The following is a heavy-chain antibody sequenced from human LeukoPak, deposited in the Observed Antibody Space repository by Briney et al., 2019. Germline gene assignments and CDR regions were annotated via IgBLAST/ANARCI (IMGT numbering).Heavy chain of an antibody. CDR3: ARVDRIAAAGFY. Sequence: SETLSLTCTVSGGSISSSSYYWGWIRQPPGKGLEWIGSIYYSGSTYYNPSLKSRVTISVDTSKNQFSLKLSSVTAADTAVYYCARVDRIAAAGFYWGQGTLVTVSP. CDR1: GGSISSSSYY. D-gene: IGHD6-13*01. J-gene: IGHJ4*02. V-gene: IGHV4-39*07. CDR2: IYYSGST.